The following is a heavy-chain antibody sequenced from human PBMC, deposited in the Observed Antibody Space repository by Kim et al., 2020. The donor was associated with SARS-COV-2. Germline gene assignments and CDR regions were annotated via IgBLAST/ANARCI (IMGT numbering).Heavy chain of an antibody. D-gene: IGHD2-15*01. J-gene: IGHJ3*02. CDR3: ARTPRPRIGAFDI. Sequence: CNPSLKSRVTISVATSKNRFSLKLSSVTAADTAVYYCARTPRPRIGAFDIWGQGTMVTVSS. V-gene: IGHV4-4*09.